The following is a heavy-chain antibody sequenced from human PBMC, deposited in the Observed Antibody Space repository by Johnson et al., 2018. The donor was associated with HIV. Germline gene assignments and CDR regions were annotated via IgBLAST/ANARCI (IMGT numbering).Heavy chain of an antibody. Sequence: QVQLVESGGGVVQPGRSLRLSCAASGFTFGSYGLHWVRQAPGKGLEWVALISYDGTNKYYTDSVKGRFTISRDNSKNTLYLLMNSLRAGDTDLYYCARGSSDYNFWSGYVDAFDIWGQGTMVTVSS. D-gene: IGHD3-3*01. CDR3: ARGSSDYNFWSGYVDAFDI. V-gene: IGHV3-30*04. CDR2: ISYDGTNK. J-gene: IGHJ3*02. CDR1: GFTFGSYG.